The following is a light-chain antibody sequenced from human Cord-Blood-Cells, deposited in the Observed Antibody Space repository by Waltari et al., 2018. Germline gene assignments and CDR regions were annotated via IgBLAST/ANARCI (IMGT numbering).Light chain of an antibody. Sequence: QSALTQPASVSGSPGQSITISCTGTSSDVGSYNLVSWYQQHPGKAPKLMIYEGNKRPSGVSNRFSGSKSGYTAALTIAGRRAEDEADYYCCSYAGSSTWVFGGGTRLTVL. CDR1: SSDVGSYNL. V-gene: IGLV2-23*01. J-gene: IGLJ3*02. CDR3: CSYAGSSTWV. CDR2: EGN.